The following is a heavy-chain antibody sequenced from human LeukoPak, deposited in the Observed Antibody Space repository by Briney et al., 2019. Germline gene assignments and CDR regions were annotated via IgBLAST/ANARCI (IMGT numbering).Heavy chain of an antibody. Sequence: SETLSLTCAVYGGSFSGYYWSWIRQPPGKGLEWIGEINHSGSTNYNPSLKGRVTISVDTSKNQFSLKLSSVTAADTAVYYCARARPPRSGAAAGSLGYWGQGTLVTVSS. CDR1: GGSFSGYY. CDR2: INHSGST. CDR3: ARARPPRSGAAAGSLGY. D-gene: IGHD6-13*01. V-gene: IGHV4-34*01. J-gene: IGHJ4*02.